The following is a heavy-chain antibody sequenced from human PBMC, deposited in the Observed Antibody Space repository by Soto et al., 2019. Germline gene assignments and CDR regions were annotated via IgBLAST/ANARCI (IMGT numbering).Heavy chain of an antibody. Sequence: HITLMESGPTLVKPAETLTLTCTFSVFSLTTRGLCVGWIRQPPGKALEWLAVIYWDDYKRYSPSLKTRLVLTKDTSKNQVVLTTTNMHSVHTATYFCAHIVITFGRVVADDAFDVWRQWRMLTVSS. V-gene: IGHV2-5*02. CDR1: VFSLTTRGLC. CDR2: IYWDDYK. CDR3: AHIVITFGRVVADDAFDV. J-gene: IGHJ3*01. D-gene: IGHD3-16*02.